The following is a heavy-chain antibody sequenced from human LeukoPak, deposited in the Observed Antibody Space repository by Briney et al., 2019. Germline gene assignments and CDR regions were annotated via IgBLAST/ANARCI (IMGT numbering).Heavy chain of an antibody. CDR2: IYPGDSDI. CDR3: ARHPSGDSYASGPFDL. V-gene: IGHV5-51*01. J-gene: IGHJ5*02. CDR1: GYTFITHW. Sequence: GESLEISSKGSGYTFITHWIGWVRQMPGKGLEWMAIIYPGDSDIRYSPSFQGQVSISVDRSINTAYLQWSSLEASDTAMYYCARHPSGDSYASGPFDLWGQGTLVSVSS. D-gene: IGHD3-10*01.